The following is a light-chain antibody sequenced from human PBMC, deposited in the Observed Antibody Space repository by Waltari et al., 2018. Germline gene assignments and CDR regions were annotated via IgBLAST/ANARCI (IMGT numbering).Light chain of an antibody. V-gene: IGLV2-14*01. CDR2: EVI. CDR1: PSDIGTYEF. CDR3: SSYTLKNTVI. J-gene: IGLJ2*01. Sequence: QSALTQPASVSGSPGQSITISCTGSPSDIGTYEFVSWYHHHPGKAPKLIIYEVIFRPSGVSNRFSGSKSGNTASLTVSGLQAEDEAVYYCSSYTLKNTVIFGGGTKLTVL.